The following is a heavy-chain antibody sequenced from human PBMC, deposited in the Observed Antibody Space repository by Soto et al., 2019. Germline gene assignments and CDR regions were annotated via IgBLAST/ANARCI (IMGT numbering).Heavy chain of an antibody. Sequence: GESLKISCQVSGYTFTIYWIGWVGQMPGKALEWMGIIYPSDSDTRYSPYFQGQVTISADQSSNTAYLQWDSLKASDTAIYYCARPANTVADHFDLWGQGTPVTVSS. D-gene: IGHD4-17*01. CDR2: IYPSDSDT. J-gene: IGHJ4*02. CDR3: ARPANTVADHFDL. V-gene: IGHV5-51*01. CDR1: GYTFTIYW.